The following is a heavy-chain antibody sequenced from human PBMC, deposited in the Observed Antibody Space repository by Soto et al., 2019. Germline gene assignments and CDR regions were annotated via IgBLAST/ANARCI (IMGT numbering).Heavy chain of an antibody. CDR2: ISYDGSNK. Sequence: GESLKISCAASGFTFSSYGMHWVRQAPGKGLEWVAVISYDGSNKYYADSVKGRFTISRDNSKNTLYLQMNSLRAEDTAVYYCARGRDYDFWSGPTYYYYYMDVWGKGTTVTVSS. J-gene: IGHJ6*03. D-gene: IGHD3-3*01. CDR3: ARGRDYDFWSGPTYYYYYMDV. V-gene: IGHV3-30*03. CDR1: GFTFSSYG.